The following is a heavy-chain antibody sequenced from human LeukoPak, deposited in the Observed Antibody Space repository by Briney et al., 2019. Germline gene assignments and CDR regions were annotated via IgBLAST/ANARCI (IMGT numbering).Heavy chain of an antibody. J-gene: IGHJ4*02. V-gene: IGHV3-23*01. D-gene: IGHD2-2*01. CDR3: AKGRVPPFDY. CDR1: GFTFSSYA. CDR2: ISGGGGST. Sequence: GGSLRLSCAASGFTFSSYAMSWVRQAPGKGLEWVSAISGGGGSTYYADSVKGRLTISRDNSKNTLYLQMNSLRAEDTAVYYCAKGRVPPFDYWGQGTLVTVSS.